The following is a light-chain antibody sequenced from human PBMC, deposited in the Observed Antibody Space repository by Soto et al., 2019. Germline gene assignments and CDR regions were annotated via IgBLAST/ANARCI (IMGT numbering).Light chain of an antibody. CDR1: QGVGHW. Sequence: DIQMTQSPSTLSASVVDRVTITCRASQGVGHWLAWYQQKPGKAPKILIYDASSLESGDTSRFSGSGSGTEFALTISSLQPGDVATLCCQQYNGYFYTCRQGTKLQI. CDR3: QQYNGYFYT. CDR2: DAS. J-gene: IGKJ2*01. V-gene: IGKV1-5*01.